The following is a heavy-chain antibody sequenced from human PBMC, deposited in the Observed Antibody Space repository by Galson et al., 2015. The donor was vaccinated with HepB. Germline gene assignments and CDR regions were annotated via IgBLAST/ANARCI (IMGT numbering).Heavy chain of an antibody. J-gene: IGHJ5*02. Sequence: SETLSLTCTVSGGSISSSYWSWIRQPAGKGLEWIGRIYTSGSTNYNPSLKSRVTMSVDTSKNQFSLKLSSVTAADTAVYYCARDLKGSTIFGVVDDWFDPWGQGTLVPVSS. CDR3: ARDLKGSTIFGVVDDWFDP. D-gene: IGHD3-3*01. CDR2: IYTSGST. CDR1: GGSISSSY. V-gene: IGHV4-4*07.